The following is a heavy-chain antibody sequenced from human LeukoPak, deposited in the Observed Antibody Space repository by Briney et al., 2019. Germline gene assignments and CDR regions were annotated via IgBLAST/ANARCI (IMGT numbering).Heavy chain of an antibody. CDR3: ARYDGYNHNCFDY. V-gene: IGHV1-18*01. CDR2: ISTYNGNT. Sequence: ASVKLSCKASGYTFTSYGISWVRQAPGQGLEWIGWISTYNGNTNYAEKLQGRVTMTTDTSTSTAYMELSSLRADDTAVYYCARYDGYNHNCFDYWGQGTLVTVSS. CDR1: GYTFTSYG. J-gene: IGHJ4*02. D-gene: IGHD5-24*01.